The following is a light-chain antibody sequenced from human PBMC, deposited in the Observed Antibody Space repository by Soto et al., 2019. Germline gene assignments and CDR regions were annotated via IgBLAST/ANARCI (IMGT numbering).Light chain of an antibody. CDR1: ISDVGSSNL. Sequence: QSVLTQPASVSGSPGQSITISCAGSISDVGSSNLVSWYQQHPGKVPKLIIYEGNRRPSGVSSRFSGSNSGKTASLTISGLQAEDEADYYCSSYTSSSTRVFGTGTKLTVL. CDR3: SSYTSSSTRV. CDR2: EGN. V-gene: IGLV2-14*02. J-gene: IGLJ1*01.